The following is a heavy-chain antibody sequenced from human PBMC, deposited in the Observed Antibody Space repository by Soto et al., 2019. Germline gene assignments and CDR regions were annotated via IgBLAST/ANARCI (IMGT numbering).Heavy chain of an antibody. V-gene: IGHV3-23*01. D-gene: IGHD3-10*01. CDR2: ISGGGETT. CDR1: GFTFSSYA. Sequence: EVQLLESGGGLVQPGGSLRLSCAASGFTFSSYAMWWVRQAPGKGLECVSAISGGGETTYYADSVKGRFTSSRDNSKNTRYLQMNSRRAEDTAVYYCAFNSGSGSYYFDYWGQGTLVTVSS. CDR3: AFNSGSGSYYFDY. J-gene: IGHJ4*02.